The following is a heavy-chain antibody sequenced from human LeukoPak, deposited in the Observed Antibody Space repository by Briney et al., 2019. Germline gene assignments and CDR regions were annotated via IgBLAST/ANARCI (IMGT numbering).Heavy chain of an antibody. V-gene: IGHV1-2*02. D-gene: IGHD3-3*01. CDR1: GYTFTGYY. Sequence: ASVKVSCKASGYTFTGYYMHWVRQAPGQGLEWMGWINPNSGGTNYAQKFQGRVTMTRDTSISTAYMELSRLRSDDTAVYYCARDEEVYGFLEWLPFDYWGQGTLVTVSS. CDR3: ARDEEVYGFLEWLPFDY. CDR2: INPNSGGT. J-gene: IGHJ4*02.